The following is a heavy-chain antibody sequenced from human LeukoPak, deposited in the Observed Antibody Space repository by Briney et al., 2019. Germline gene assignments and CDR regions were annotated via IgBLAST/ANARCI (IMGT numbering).Heavy chain of an antibody. J-gene: IGHJ4*02. V-gene: IGHV7-4-1*02. CDR3: ARDPPIYVAAAVESDY. D-gene: IGHD6-13*01. CDR2: INTNTGNP. CDR1: GYTFTSYA. Sequence: ASVKVSCKASGYTFTSYAMNWVRQAPGQGLEWMGWINTNTGNPTYAQGFTGRFVFSLDTSVSTAYLQISSLKAEDTAVYYCARDPPIYVAAAVESDYWGQGTLVTVSS.